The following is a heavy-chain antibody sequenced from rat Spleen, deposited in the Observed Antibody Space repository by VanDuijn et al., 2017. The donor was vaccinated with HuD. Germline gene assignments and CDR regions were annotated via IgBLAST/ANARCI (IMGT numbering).Heavy chain of an antibody. CDR3: ARHDGDY. J-gene: IGHJ2*01. V-gene: IGHV5-31*01. CDR2: ITNASGRT. CDR1: GFTFNNYW. Sequence: EVQLVESGGGLVQPGGSLKLSCVASGFTFNNYWMTWIRQAPGKGLEWVASITNASGRTYYPDSVKGRFTISRDTAQNTLYLQMDSLRSEDTATYYCARHDGDYWGQGVMVTVSS. D-gene: IGHD1-11*01.